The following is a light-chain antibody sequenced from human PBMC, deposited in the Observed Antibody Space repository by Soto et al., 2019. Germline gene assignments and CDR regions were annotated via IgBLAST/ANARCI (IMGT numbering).Light chain of an antibody. CDR3: QQYNNWHPLT. V-gene: IGKV3-15*01. Sequence: EIVMTQSPATLSVSPGERATLSCRASQSVSINLAWYQQKPGQAPRLLIYDASTRATGIPARFSGSGSGTEFTLTISSLQSEDFAVYYCQQYNNWHPLTFGGGTKVEIK. CDR1: QSVSIN. CDR2: DAS. J-gene: IGKJ4*01.